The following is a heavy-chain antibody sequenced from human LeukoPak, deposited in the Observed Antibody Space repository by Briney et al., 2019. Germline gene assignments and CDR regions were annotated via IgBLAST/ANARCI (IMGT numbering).Heavy chain of an antibody. D-gene: IGHD6-19*01. J-gene: IGHJ4*02. CDR3: ARDGATYSSGWYAY. CDR2: ISSSGSTI. CDR1: GFTFSVHY. V-gene: IGHV3-11*04. Sequence: PGGSLRLSCAASGFTFSVHYMNWIRQAPGKGLEWVSYISSSGSTIYCADSVKGRFTISRDNAKNSLYLQMNSLRAEDTAVYYCARDGATYSSGWYAYWGQGTLVTVSS.